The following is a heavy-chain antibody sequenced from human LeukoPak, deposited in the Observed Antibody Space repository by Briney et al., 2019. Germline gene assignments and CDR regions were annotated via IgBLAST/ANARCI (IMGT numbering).Heavy chain of an antibody. V-gene: IGHV3-11*06. CDR1: GFTFSDRY. D-gene: IGHD4-23*01. J-gene: IGHJ5*02. CDR3: ASTPRTLLPT. CDR2: ISGSGHDI. Sequence: GGSLRLSCVTSGFTFSDRYMTWVRQAPGKGLEWISYISGSGHDIIYADSVKGRFAISRDNAKNSLYLEMNSLTAEDTAVYYCASTPRTLLPTLGQGTLATVSS.